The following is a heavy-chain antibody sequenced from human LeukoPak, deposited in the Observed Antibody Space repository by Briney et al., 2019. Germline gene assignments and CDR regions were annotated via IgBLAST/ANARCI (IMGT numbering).Heavy chain of an antibody. J-gene: IGHJ4*02. V-gene: IGHV3-49*04. D-gene: IGHD3-10*01. Sequence: GGSLRLSCTASGFTFGDYAMSWVRQAPGKGLEWVGFIRSKAYGGTTEYAASVKGRFTISRDDSKSIAYLQMNSLKTEDTAVYYCTRGTGDQGYWGQGTLVTVSS. CDR2: IRSKAYGGTT. CDR1: GFTFGDYA. CDR3: TRGTGDQGY.